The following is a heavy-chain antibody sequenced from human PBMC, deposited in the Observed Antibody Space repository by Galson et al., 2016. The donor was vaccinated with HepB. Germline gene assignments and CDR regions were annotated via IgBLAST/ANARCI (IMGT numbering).Heavy chain of an antibody. CDR2: IGGFSSPV. J-gene: IGHJ4*02. Sequence: SLRLSCAASGFTFTSYSMSWVRQAPGKGLEWVSFIGGFSSPVYYADSEKGRFPISRDNDRTSLYLQMSSLRDEDTAVYYCARGYYDNSFDYLGQGALVTVSS. CDR1: GFTFTSYS. CDR3: ARGYYDNSFDY. D-gene: IGHD3-9*01. V-gene: IGHV3-48*02.